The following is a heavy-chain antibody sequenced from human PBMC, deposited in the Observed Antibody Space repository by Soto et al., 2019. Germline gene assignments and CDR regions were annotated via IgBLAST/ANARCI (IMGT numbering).Heavy chain of an antibody. V-gene: IGHV4-34*01. Sequence: PSETLSLTYAVYGGYFSGHYWSWIRQPPGKGLEWIGEINHSGSTNYNPSLKSRVTISVDTSKNQFSLKLSSVTAADTAVYYCARGPDDYGDYLDYWGQGTLVTVSS. CDR3: ARGPDDYGDYLDY. J-gene: IGHJ4*02. D-gene: IGHD4-17*01. CDR1: GGYFSGHY. CDR2: INHSGST.